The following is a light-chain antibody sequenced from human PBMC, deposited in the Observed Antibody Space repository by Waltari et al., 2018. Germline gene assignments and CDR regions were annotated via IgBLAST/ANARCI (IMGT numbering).Light chain of an antibody. J-gene: IGKJ5*01. CDR1: RDISRY. Sequence: DIQMTQSPSSVSASLGDRVTITCRARRDISRYLAWYQQKPGRFPKLLIFDTSSLQSGVPARVSGSRSGTDFTLSISSLQPEDFAAYYCLQVSNFPITFGQGTRLEIK. CDR3: LQVSNFPIT. CDR2: DTS. V-gene: IGKV1D-12*01.